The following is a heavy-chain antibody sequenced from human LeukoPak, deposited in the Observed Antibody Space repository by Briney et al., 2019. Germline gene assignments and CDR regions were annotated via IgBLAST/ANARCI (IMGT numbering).Heavy chain of an antibody. Sequence: GGSLRLSCAASGLTFSSYAMSWVRQAPGKGLEWVSAISGSSRHTYYADSVKGRFTISRDNSKNTLYLQMNRLRDEYRVVYYCAKVGFSEMEWLLYSDHWGQGTLVTVSS. V-gene: IGHV3-23*01. CDR1: GLTFSSYA. D-gene: IGHD3-3*01. CDR2: ISGSSRHT. CDR3: AKVGFSEMEWLLYSDH. J-gene: IGHJ4*02.